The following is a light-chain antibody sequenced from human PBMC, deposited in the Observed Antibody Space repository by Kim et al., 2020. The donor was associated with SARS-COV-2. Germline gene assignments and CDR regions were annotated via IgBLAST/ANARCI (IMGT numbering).Light chain of an antibody. Sequence: EVVLTQSPATLSGSPGQRVTLSCRASQNVRNNLAWYQQKPGQPPRLLIYGASTRATGIPDRFSGSGSGTEFTLTISSLQSGDFAMYYCQQYDDWPPNTFGQGTKLEI. V-gene: IGKV3-15*01. CDR2: GAS. CDR3: QQYDDWPPNT. J-gene: IGKJ2*01. CDR1: QNVRNN.